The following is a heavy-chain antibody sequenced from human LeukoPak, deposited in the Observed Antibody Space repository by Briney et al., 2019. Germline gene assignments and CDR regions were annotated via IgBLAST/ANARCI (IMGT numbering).Heavy chain of an antibody. Sequence: GASVKVSCKASGFTFTSSAMQWVRQARGQRLEWIGWIVVGSGNTNYAQKFQERVTITRDMSTSTAYMGLSSLRSEDTAVYYCARVYRRGTRLPYYYDSSGPGGNAFDIWGQGTMVTVSS. V-gene: IGHV1-58*02. D-gene: IGHD3-22*01. J-gene: IGHJ3*02. CDR1: GFTFTSSA. CDR2: IVVGSGNT. CDR3: ARVYRRGTRLPYYYDSSGPGGNAFDI.